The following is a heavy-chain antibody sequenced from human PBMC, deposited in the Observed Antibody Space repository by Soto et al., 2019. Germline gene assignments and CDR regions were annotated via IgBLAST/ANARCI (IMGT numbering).Heavy chain of an antibody. CDR1: GGSISSSSDF. V-gene: IGHV4-39*01. D-gene: IGHD3-16*01. CDR2: LRSSGTP. CDR3: AAYSATYRPFHL. J-gene: IGHJ3*01. Sequence: QLQLQESSPGLVKPSETLSVTCSVSGGSISSSSDFCGCFRQPPGKGLELIGPLRSSGTPLCNPSLRSRATMSLDTSKNQFSLELSSVSAADTAVYYCAAYSATYRPFHLWGQGKMVTVSS.